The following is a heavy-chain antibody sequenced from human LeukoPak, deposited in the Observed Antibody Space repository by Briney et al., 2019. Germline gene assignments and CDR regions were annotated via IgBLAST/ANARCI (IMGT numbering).Heavy chain of an antibody. CDR1: GFTVTNNY. CDR3: ARRSPNYYFDY. J-gene: IGHJ4*02. V-gene: IGHV3-53*01. CDR2: IYSGGST. Sequence: GGSLRLSCVVSGFTVTNNYMSWVRQAPGKGLEWVSVIYSGGSTHYADSVKGRFTISRDNSKNSLYLQMNSLRAEDTAVYYCARRSPNYYFDYWGQGTPVTVSS.